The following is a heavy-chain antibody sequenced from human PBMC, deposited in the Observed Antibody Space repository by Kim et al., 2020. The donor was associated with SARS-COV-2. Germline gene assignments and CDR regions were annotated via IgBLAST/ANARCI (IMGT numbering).Heavy chain of an antibody. CDR1: GGSFSGYY. J-gene: IGHJ6*01. CDR2: INHSGST. Sequence: SETLSLTCAVYGGSFSGYYWSWIRQPPGKGLEWIGEINHSGSTNYNPSLKSRVTISVDTSKNQFSLKLSSVTAADTAVYYCARGVGCSGGSCYGFYYGM. CDR3: ARGVGCSGGSCYGFYYGM. D-gene: IGHD2-15*01. V-gene: IGHV4-34*01.